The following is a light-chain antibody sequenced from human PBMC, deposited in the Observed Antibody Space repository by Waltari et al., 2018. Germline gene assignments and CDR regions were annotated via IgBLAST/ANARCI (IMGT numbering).Light chain of an antibody. J-gene: IGLJ3*02. CDR3: CSYAGISTWV. CDR2: EVT. CDR1: PSDVGSYNL. V-gene: IGLV2-23*02. Sequence: QSALAQPASVSGSPGQSITISCTGSPSDVGSYNLVSWYQQHPGKAPKLIIYEVTKMASGISDRFSGSKSGNTASLTISGLQAGDEGDYYCCSYAGISTWVFGGGTKVTVL.